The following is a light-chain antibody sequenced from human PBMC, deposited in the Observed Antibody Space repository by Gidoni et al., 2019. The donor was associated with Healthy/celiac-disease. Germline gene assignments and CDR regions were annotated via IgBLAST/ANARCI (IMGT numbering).Light chain of an antibody. J-gene: IGKJ2*04. Sequence: DIVMTQSPLSLPVTPGEPASISCRSSQSLLHSNGYNYLDWYLQKPGQSPQLLIYLGSNRASGVPDRFSGSGSGTDFTLKISRVEAEDVGVYYCMQALQTPRVCSFGQGTKLEIK. CDR3: MQALQTPRVCS. CDR1: QSLLHSNGYNY. CDR2: LGS. V-gene: IGKV2-28*01.